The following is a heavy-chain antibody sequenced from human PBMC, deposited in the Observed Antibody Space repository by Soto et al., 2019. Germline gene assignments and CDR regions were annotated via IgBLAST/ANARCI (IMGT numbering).Heavy chain of an antibody. D-gene: IGHD2-8*02. J-gene: IGHJ5*02. Sequence: EVQLVESGGGLVQPGGSLRLYWAASGFTFSGYWMTWVRQAPGKGLEGVANISPDGSEEYYVDSVKGRFTISRDNAKNSVYLQMNSLRGEDTALYYCTRDLNHDTGPWGQGTQVTVSS. V-gene: IGHV3-7*04. CDR1: GFTFSGYW. CDR3: TRDLNHDTGP. CDR2: ISPDGSEE.